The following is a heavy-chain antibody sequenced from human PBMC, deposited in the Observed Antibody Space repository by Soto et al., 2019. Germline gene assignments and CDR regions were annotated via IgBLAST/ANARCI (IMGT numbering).Heavy chain of an antibody. CDR2: IVVGSGNT. J-gene: IGHJ6*02. D-gene: IGHD5-18*01. Sequence: SVKVSCKASGFTFTSSAVQWVRQARGQRLEWIGWIVVGSGNTNYAQKFQERVTITRDMSTSTAYMELSSLRSEDTAVYYCAAAPRIQLWLDYYGMDVWGQGTTVTSP. CDR1: GFTFTSSA. V-gene: IGHV1-58*01. CDR3: AAAPRIQLWLDYYGMDV.